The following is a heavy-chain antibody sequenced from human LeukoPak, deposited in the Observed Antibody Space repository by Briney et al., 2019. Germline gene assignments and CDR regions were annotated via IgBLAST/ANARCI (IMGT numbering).Heavy chain of an antibody. J-gene: IGHJ4*02. CDR2: ITVSGET. Sequence: GGSLRLSCAASGFTFSSYAMSWVRQAPGGGLEWVSAITVSGETYSADSVKGRFIISRDTSKNTLYLQMNSLRAEDTAVYYCGKDVPYGGDYWGQGTLVIVSS. D-gene: IGHD3-10*01. CDR3: GKDVPYGGDY. V-gene: IGHV3-23*01. CDR1: GFTFSSYA.